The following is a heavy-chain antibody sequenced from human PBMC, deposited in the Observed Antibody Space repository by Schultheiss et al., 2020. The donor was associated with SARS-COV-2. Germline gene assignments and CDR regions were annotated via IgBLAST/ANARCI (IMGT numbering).Heavy chain of an antibody. CDR2: INHSGST. D-gene: IGHD4-11*01. V-gene: IGHV4-34*01. CDR3: ARGDSNYGY. J-gene: IGHJ1*01. Sequence: GSLRLSCAASGFTFSSYSMNWVRQAPGKGLEWIGEINHSGSTNYNPSLKSRVTISVDTSKNQFSLKLSSVTAADTAVYYCARGDSNYGYWGQGTLVTVSS. CDR1: GFTFSSYS.